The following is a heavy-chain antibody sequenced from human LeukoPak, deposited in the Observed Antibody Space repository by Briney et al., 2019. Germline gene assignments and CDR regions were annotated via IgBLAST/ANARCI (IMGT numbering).Heavy chain of an antibody. V-gene: IGHV4-61*02. CDR3: ARVTAMVPYYFDY. J-gene: IGHJ4*02. CDR1: GGSISRAGYY. Sequence: SQTLSLTCTVSGGSISRAGYYWSWIRQPAGKGLEWIGRIDNGGSTNYNPSLQSRVTISADTSKNQFSLKLTSVTAADTAVYYCARVTAMVPYYFDYWGQGTLVTVSS. CDR2: IDNGGST. D-gene: IGHD5-18*01.